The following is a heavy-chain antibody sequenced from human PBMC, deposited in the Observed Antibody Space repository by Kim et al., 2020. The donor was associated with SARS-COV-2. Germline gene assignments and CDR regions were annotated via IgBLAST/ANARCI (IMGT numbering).Heavy chain of an antibody. CDR3: ARGDRPLYGMDV. J-gene: IGHJ6*02. Sequence: NYTPSLSGRVTISVDTSKNQFSLKLSSVTAADTAVYYCARGDRPLYGMDVWGQGTTVTVSS. V-gene: IGHV4-61*02.